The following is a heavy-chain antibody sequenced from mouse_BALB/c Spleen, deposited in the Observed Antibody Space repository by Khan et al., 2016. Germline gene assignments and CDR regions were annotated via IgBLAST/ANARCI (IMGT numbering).Heavy chain of an antibody. CDR2: IDPANGNT. CDR3: ARSERLRWFAY. J-gene: IGHJ3*01. D-gene: IGHD1-2*01. V-gene: IGHV14-3*02. Sequence: VQLQQSGAELVKPGASVKLSCTASGFNIKDTYMHWVKQRPEQGLEWIGRIDPANGNTKYDPKFQGKATITADTSSNTAYLQLSSLTSDDTAVYYCARSERLRWFAYWGQGTLVTVSA. CDR1: GFNIKDTY.